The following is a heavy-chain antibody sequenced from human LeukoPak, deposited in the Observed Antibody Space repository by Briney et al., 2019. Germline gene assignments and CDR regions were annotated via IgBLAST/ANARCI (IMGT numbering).Heavy chain of an antibody. D-gene: IGHD4-17*01. Sequence: ASVKVSCKASGYTFTGYYMHWVRQAPGQGLEWMGRINPNSGGTNYAQKFQGRVTMTRDTSISTAYMELSRLRSDDTAVYYCARDNHGDYSSFDYWGQATLVTVSS. CDR3: ARDNHGDYSSFDY. CDR2: INPNSGGT. V-gene: IGHV1-2*06. CDR1: GYTFTGYY. J-gene: IGHJ4*02.